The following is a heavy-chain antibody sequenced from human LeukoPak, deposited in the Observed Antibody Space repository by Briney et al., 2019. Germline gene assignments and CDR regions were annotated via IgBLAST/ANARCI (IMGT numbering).Heavy chain of an antibody. J-gene: IGHJ4*02. CDR2: ISGNGGST. V-gene: IGHV3-23*01. CDR3: AKDLLGHCNGGNCHAEIFYCDS. Sequence: GGSLRLSCAASGFTFSNFAMTWVRQAPGKGLEWVSSISGNGGSTYYADSVKGRSTISRDNSKNTLYLQMNSLRAEDSAVYYCAKDLLGHCNGGNCHAEIFYCDSWGQGTLVAVSS. D-gene: IGHD2-15*01. CDR1: GFTFSNFA.